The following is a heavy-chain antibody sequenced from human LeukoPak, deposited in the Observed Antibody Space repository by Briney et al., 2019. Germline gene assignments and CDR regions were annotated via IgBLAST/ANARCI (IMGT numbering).Heavy chain of an antibody. V-gene: IGHV4-39*07. D-gene: IGHD2-15*01. CDR1: GGSIRSSSYY. J-gene: IGHJ4*02. Sequence: SETLSLTCTVSGGSIRSSSYYWGWIRQTPGKGLEWIGQIDHSGSANYNPSLKSRVTMSVDTSKNQFSLKLTSVTAADTAVYYCARGCPGYWGQGTLVTVSS. CDR3: ARGCPGY. CDR2: IDHSGSA.